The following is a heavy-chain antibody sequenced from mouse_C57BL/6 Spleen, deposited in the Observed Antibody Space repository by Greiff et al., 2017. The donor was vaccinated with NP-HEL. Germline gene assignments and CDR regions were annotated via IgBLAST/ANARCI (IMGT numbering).Heavy chain of an antibody. CDR2: INPSSGYT. Sequence: QVQLKESGAELAKPGASVKLSCKASGYTFTSYWMHWVKQRPGQGLEWIGYINPSSGYTKYNQKFKDKATLTATKSSRPAYMQLSSLTYDDSAVDYCARSDYYCSSWYFEVGGTGTTVTVSS. J-gene: IGHJ1*03. CDR1: GYTFTSYW. V-gene: IGHV1-7*01. D-gene: IGHD1-1*01. CDR3: ARSDYYCSSWYFEV.